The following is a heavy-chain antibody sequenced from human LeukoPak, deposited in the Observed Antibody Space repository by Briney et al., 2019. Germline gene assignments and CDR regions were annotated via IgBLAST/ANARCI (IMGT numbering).Heavy chain of an antibody. J-gene: IGHJ4*02. CDR1: GFTFSSAW. Sequence: GGSLRLSCAASGFTFSSAWMSWVRQAPGQGLEWLGRIKTKTDGGTADYAAPVKGRFTISRDDSKDTLYLQMNSLKSDDTAVYYCANIFGGNSHRSDYWGQGTLVTVSS. CDR3: ANIFGGNSHRSDY. V-gene: IGHV3-15*01. CDR2: IKTKTDGGTA. D-gene: IGHD4-23*01.